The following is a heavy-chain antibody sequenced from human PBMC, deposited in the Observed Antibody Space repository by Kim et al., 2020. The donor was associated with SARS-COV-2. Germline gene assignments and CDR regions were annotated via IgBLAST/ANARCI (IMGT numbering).Heavy chain of an antibody. CDR2: IYYSGST. J-gene: IGHJ4*02. V-gene: IGHV4-39*01. CDR1: GGSISSSSYY. Sequence: SETLSLTCTVSGGSISSSSYYWGWIRQPPGKGLEWIGSIYYSGSTYYNPSLKSRVTISVDTSKNQFSLKLSSVTAADTAVYYCARHETGLRRSMGVFDYWGQGTLVTVSS. D-gene: IGHD1-26*01. CDR3: ARHETGLRRSMGVFDY.